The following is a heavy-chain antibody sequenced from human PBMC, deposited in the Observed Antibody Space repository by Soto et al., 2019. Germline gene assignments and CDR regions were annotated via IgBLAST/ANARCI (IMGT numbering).Heavy chain of an antibody. CDR3: TRDLNGGNPFDY. D-gene: IGHD3-16*01. J-gene: IGHJ4*01. V-gene: IGHV1-3*01. CDR2: IDPGSGHA. CDR1: GYTLTNYA. Sequence: ASVKVSCKPSGYTLTNYAIQWVRQAAGQRLEWMGWIDPGSGHATYSQKFQGRISITRDQSANTFYMDLSSLTSEDTAVYFCTRDLNGGNPFDYWG.